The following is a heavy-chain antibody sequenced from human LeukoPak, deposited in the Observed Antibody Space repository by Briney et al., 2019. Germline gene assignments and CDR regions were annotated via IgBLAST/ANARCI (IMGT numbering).Heavy chain of an antibody. V-gene: IGHV4-31*03. CDR1: GGSISSGGYY. D-gene: IGHD3-3*01. CDR2: IYYSGST. Sequence: PSETLSLACTVSGGSISSGGYYWSWIRQHPGKGLEWIGYIYYSGSTYYNPSLKSRVTISVDTSKNQFSLKLSSVTAADTAVYYCARGRGKYDFWSGTPKYYFDYWGQGTLVTVSS. CDR3: ARGRGKYDFWSGTPKYYFDY. J-gene: IGHJ4*02.